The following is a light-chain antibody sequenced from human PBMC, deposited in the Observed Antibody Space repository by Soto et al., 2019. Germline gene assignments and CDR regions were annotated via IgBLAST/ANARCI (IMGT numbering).Light chain of an antibody. CDR1: SSNIETNP. CDR3: GTWDASLSAGV. V-gene: IGLV1-51*01. Sequence: QSVLTQPPSVSAATGQKVTISCSGSSSNIETNPVSWYRHLPGTVPKLLIHNDDKRPSGVPDRFSGSKSGTSATLGITGLQTGDEVYYYCGTWDASLSAGVFGGGTQLTVL. CDR2: NDD. J-gene: IGLJ2*01.